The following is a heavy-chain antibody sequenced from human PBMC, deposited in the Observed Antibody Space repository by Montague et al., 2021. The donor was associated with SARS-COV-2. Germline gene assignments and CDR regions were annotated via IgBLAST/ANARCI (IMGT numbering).Heavy chain of an antibody. Sequence: SETLSPTCTVSGGSISSNYWYWIRQPPGRGPEWIGYIYYSGNTNYNPSLDSRVTISADTSKNHFSLKLRSVTAADTAVYYCAREISGPDYFDYWGQGTLVTVSS. CDR2: IYYSGNT. CDR3: AREISGPDYFDY. J-gene: IGHJ4*02. D-gene: IGHD3-10*01. CDR1: GGSISSNY. V-gene: IGHV4-59*01.